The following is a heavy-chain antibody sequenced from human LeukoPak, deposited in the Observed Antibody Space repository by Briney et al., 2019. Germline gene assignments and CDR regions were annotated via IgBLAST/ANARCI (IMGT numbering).Heavy chain of an antibody. CDR3: ARDSYYYASGPTFDY. CDR2: ISYDASNK. V-gene: IGHV3-30-3*01. D-gene: IGHD3-10*01. J-gene: IGHJ4*02. CDR1: GFIFSSYA. Sequence: PGRSLRLSCAASGFIFSSYAMHWVRQAPGKGLEWVALISYDASNKYYADSVKGRFTISRDNSKNTLFLQMNSLRAEDTAVYYCARDSYYYASGPTFDYWGQGTLVTVSS.